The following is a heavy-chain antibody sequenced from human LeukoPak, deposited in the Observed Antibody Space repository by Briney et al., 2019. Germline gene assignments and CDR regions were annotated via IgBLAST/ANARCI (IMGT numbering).Heavy chain of an antibody. D-gene: IGHD3-22*01. Sequence: PSETLSLTCTVSGGSISSSSYYWGWIRQPPGKGLEGNGSIYNSGSTYYNPSLKSRVTISVDTSKNQFSLKLSSVTAADTAVYFCARREYYDSSGYRWGQGTLVTVSS. V-gene: IGHV4-39*01. J-gene: IGHJ4*02. CDR1: GGSISSSSYY. CDR2: IYNSGST. CDR3: ARREYYDSSGYR.